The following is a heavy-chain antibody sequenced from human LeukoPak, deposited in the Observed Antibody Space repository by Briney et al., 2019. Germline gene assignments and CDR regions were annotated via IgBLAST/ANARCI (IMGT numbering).Heavy chain of an antibody. J-gene: IGHJ4*02. V-gene: IGHV4-34*01. Sequence: PSETLSLTCAVSGGSFSGYYWSWIRQPPGKGLEWIGEINHSGSTNYNPSLKSRATISVDTSKNQFSLKLSSVTAADTAVYYCARRWFRLTADYWGQGTLVTVSS. CDR2: INHSGST. CDR1: GGSFSGYY. CDR3: ARRWFRLTADY. D-gene: IGHD4-23*01.